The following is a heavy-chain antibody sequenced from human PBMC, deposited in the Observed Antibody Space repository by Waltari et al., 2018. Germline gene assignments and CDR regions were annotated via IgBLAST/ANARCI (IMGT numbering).Heavy chain of an antibody. CDR3: ASKRGYSGYASFISDY. CDR2: SYYSGSP. Sequence: QLQLQESGPGLVKPSETLSLTCTVSGGSITSNNHYWGWIRQPPGKGPEWVGISYYSGSPYYNPSLQSGVTISIDTSTIQFSLKLTSVTAADTAVYFCASKRGYSGYASFISDYWGQGTLVTVSS. V-gene: IGHV4-39*01. CDR1: GGSITSNNHY. J-gene: IGHJ4*02. D-gene: IGHD5-12*01.